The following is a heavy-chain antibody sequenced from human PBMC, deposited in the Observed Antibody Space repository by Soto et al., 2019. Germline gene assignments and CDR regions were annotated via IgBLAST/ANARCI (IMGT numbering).Heavy chain of an antibody. Sequence: PSETLSLTCTVSGGSISSSSYYWGWIRQPPGKGLEWIGSIYYSGSTNYNPSLKSRVTISVDTSKDQFSLKLSSVTAADTAVYYCARGGAGTSGYYSMDVWGKGTTVTVSS. CDR1: GGSISSSSYY. D-gene: IGHD1-7*01. CDR2: IYYSGST. V-gene: IGHV4-39*07. J-gene: IGHJ6*03. CDR3: ARGGAGTSGYYSMDV.